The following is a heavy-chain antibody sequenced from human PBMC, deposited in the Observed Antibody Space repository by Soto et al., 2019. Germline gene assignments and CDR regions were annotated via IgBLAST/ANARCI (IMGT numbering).Heavy chain of an antibody. CDR1: GVSISSSSYY. D-gene: IGHD3-3*02. J-gene: IGHJ5*02. CDR2: SYYSGST. Sequence: PSETLSLTCTVSGVSISSSSYYWGWIRQPPGKGIEWIGSSYYSGSTYYNPSLKNRVTISVDTSKNQFSLKLSSVTAADTAVYYCASPKIAFYNWFDPWGQGTLVTVSS. V-gene: IGHV4-39*01. CDR3: ASPKIAFYNWFDP.